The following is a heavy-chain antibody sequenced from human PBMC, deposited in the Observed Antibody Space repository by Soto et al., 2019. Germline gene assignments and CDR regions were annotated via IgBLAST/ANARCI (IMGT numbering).Heavy chain of an antibody. V-gene: IGHV2-5*02. CDR3: AHSSSLIVVVTFDY. CDR1: MLSLNTSGVS. Sequence: PTLVNPTQTLTLSCSLSMLSLNTSGVSVAWIRQPPGKALEWLALIYWDGDKRYSPSLKNRLTITRDTSKNQVVLTMTNMDPVDTATYFCAHSSSLIVVVTFDYWGQGALVTVSS. CDR2: IYWDGDK. D-gene: IGHD3-22*01. J-gene: IGHJ4*02.